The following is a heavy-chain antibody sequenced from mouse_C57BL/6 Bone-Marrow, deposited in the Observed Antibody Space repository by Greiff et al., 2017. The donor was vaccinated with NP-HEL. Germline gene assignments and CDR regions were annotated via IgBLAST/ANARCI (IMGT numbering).Heavy chain of an antibody. V-gene: IGHV1-82*01. CDR2: IYPGDGDT. CDR1: GYAFSSSW. J-gene: IGHJ4*01. Sequence: VQLQESGPELVKPGASVKISCKASGYAFSSSWMNWVKQRPGQGLAWIGRIYPGDGDTNYNGKFKGKATLTADKSSSTDYMQLSSLTSEDAAVDVCARAKCRSDYDAMDYWGQGTSVTVSS. D-gene: IGHD1-3*01. CDR3: ARAKCRSDYDAMDY.